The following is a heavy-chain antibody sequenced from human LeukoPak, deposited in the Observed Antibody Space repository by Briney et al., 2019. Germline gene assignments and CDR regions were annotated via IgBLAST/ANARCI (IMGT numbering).Heavy chain of an antibody. CDR2: VFFSGTT. Sequence: PSETLSLTCTVSRGPISSHYWSWIWQPPGKGLEWIGYVFFSGTTKYSPSLNSRVTISRDTSKNQFSLRVNSATAADTAVYYCTRSRVSGSYFDYHSGMDVWGQGTTVIVS. CDR1: RGPISSHY. J-gene: IGHJ6*02. V-gene: IGHV4-59*11. CDR3: TRSRVSGSYFDYHSGMDV. D-gene: IGHD1-26*01.